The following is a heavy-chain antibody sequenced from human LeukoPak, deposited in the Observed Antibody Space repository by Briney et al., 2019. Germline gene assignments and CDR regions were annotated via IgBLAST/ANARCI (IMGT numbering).Heavy chain of an antibody. D-gene: IGHD3-22*01. V-gene: IGHV1-24*01. CDR2: FDPEDGET. Sequence: ASVTVSCKVSGYTLTELSMHWVRQAPGKGLEWMGGFDPEDGETIYAQKFQGRVTMTEDTSTDTAYMELSSLRSEDTAVYYCATVTTEGKYYYDSSGYYVHWGQGTLVTVSS. CDR1: GYTLTELS. J-gene: IGHJ4*02. CDR3: ATVTTEGKYYYDSSGYYVH.